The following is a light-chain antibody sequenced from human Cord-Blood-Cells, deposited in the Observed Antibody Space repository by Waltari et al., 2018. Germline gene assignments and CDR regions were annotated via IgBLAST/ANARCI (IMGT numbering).Light chain of an antibody. CDR2: DVS. J-gene: IGLJ2*01. CDR3: SSYTSSSTPVV. Sequence: QSALTQPASVSGSPGQSITISSTGTSRAVGGYHYVSWYQQHPGKAPKLMIYDVSNRPSGVSNRFSGSKSGNTASLTISGLQAEDEADYYCSSYTSSSTPVVFGGGTKLTVL. V-gene: IGLV2-14*01. CDR1: SRAVGGYHY.